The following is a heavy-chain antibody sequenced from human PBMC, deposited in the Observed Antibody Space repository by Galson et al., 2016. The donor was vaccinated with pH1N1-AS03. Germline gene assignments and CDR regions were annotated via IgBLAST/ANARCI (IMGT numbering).Heavy chain of an antibody. CDR1: GFTFSSYG. V-gene: IGHV3-15*01. Sequence: SLRLSCAVSGFTFSSYGMHWVRQAPGKGLEWIGRIKSETDGGTTDYAAPVKGRFTISRDDSINTLYLQMNSLQTDDTGAYFCTTDGPGGYITWGQGTLVTVSS. CDR3: TTDGPGGYIT. J-gene: IGHJ3*01. D-gene: IGHD5-12*01. CDR2: IKSETDGGTT.